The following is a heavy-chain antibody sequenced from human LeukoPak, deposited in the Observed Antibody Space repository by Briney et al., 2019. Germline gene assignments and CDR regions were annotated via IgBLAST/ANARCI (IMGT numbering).Heavy chain of an antibody. CDR3: ARENSSGSYADWFDP. Sequence: RWASVKVSCKASGYTFTSYYMHWVRQAPGQGLEWMGIINPSGGSTSYAQKFQGRVTMTRDTSTSTVYMELNSLRSEDTAVYYCARENSSGSYADWFDPWGQGTLVTVSS. J-gene: IGHJ5*02. CDR1: GYTFTSYY. V-gene: IGHV1-46*01. CDR2: INPSGGST. D-gene: IGHD1-26*01.